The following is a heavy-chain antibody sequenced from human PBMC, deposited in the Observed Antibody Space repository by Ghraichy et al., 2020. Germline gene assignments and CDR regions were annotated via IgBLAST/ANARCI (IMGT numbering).Heavy chain of an antibody. Sequence: GESLNISCAASGFTFSNYWMSWVRQAPGQGLEWVANIKQDGSEKYYVDSVKGRFTISRDNAKNSLYLQMNSLRAEDTAVYYCARTRGGKITMVQGITPRGAFDIWGQGTMVTVSS. V-gene: IGHV3-7*03. J-gene: IGHJ3*02. D-gene: IGHD3-10*01. CDR2: IKQDGSEK. CDR1: GFTFSNYW. CDR3: ARTRGGKITMVQGITPRGAFDI.